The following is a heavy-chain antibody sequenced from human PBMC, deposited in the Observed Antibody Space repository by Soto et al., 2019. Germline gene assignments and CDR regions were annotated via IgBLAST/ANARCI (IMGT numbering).Heavy chain of an antibody. CDR3: AGDSKFREV. V-gene: IGHV3-21*01. CDR2: ISGSGRDI. CDR1: GFTFTNYY. Sequence: PGGSLRLSCAASGFTFTNYYINWVRQAPGKGLEWVSSISGSGRDIYYADSVKGRFTISRDNAENLMFLQMNSLRVEDTAVYYCAGDSKFREVWGQGTTVTVSS. D-gene: IGHD2-2*01. J-gene: IGHJ6*02.